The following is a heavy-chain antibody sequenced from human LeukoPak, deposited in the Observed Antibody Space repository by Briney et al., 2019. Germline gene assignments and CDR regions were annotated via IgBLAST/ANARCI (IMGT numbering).Heavy chain of an antibody. J-gene: IGHJ5*02. D-gene: IGHD3-3*01. Sequence: PSQTLSLTCTVSGGSISSGGYYWSWIRQPPGKGLEWIGYIYHSGSTYYNPSLKSRVTISVDRSKNQFSLKLSSVTAADTAVYYCARHAGFLEWLTPYNWFDPWGQGTLVTVSS. CDR2: IYHSGST. CDR3: ARHAGFLEWLTPYNWFDP. V-gene: IGHV4-30-2*01. CDR1: GGSISSGGYY.